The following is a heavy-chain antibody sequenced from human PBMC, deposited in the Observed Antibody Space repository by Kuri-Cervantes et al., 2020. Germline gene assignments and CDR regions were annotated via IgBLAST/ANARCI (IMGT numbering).Heavy chain of an antibody. J-gene: IGHJ3*02. CDR3: ARDALADAFDI. CDR1: GFTFSSYW. D-gene: IGHD3-3*02. CDR2: IKQDGSEK. Sequence: SLKISCAASGFTFSSYWMSWVRQAPGKGLEWVANIKQDGSEKYYVDSVKGRFTISRDNAKNSLYLQMNSLRAEDTAVYYCARDALADAFDIWGQGTMVTVSS. V-gene: IGHV3-7*01.